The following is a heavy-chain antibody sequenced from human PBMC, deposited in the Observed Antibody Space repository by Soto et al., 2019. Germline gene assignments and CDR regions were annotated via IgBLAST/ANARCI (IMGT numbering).Heavy chain of an antibody. J-gene: IGHJ4*02. Sequence: GGSLRLSCAASGFTFSSYAMHWVRQAPGKGLEWVSGISWDSGSIGYADSVKGRFTISRDNAKNSLYLQMNSLRAEDTAFYYCAKDLSPRGYSSGWYNNWGQGTLVTVSS. V-gene: IGHV3-9*01. CDR3: AKDLSPRGYSSGWYNN. D-gene: IGHD6-19*01. CDR2: ISWDSGSI. CDR1: GFTFSSYA.